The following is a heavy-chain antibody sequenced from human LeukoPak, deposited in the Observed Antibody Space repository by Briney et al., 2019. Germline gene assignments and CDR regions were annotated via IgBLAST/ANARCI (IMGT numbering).Heavy chain of an antibody. CDR3: ARAYGGNSQYFQH. J-gene: IGHJ1*01. D-gene: IGHD4-23*01. Sequence: SQTLSLTCTVSGDSISRSSYFWAWIRQPPGKGLEWIGCIHHSGSTNYNPSLKSRVTISLDTSKNQFSLKLSSVTAADTAVYYCARAYGGNSQYFQHWGQGTLVTVSS. CDR1: GDSISRSSYF. V-gene: IGHV4-39*07. CDR2: IHHSGST.